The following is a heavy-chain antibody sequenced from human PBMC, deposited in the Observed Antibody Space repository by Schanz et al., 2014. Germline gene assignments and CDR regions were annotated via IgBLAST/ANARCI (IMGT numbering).Heavy chain of an antibody. Sequence: QVQLQESGPGLVKPSGTLSFTCAVSGGSISNANWWSWVRQPPGKGLQWIGEVYHRGGTNYNPSLKKRVTMSLAVAKNQFPLRLNLVTAADTAVYYCARSVGMVRRYFDSWGQGNLVTVSS. CDR2: VYHRGGT. V-gene: IGHV4-4*02. J-gene: IGHJ4*02. CDR1: GGSISNANW. D-gene: IGHD5-18*01. CDR3: ARSVGMVRRYFDS.